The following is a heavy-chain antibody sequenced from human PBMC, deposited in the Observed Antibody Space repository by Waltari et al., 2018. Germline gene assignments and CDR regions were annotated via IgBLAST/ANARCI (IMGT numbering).Heavy chain of an antibody. J-gene: IGHJ6*02. CDR1: GGSFSGYY. CDR3: ARGRRRYCSSTSCYRPYYYYYGMDV. D-gene: IGHD2-2*01. CDR2: INHSGST. V-gene: IGHV4-34*01. Sequence: QVQLQQWGAGLLKPSETLSLTCAVYGGSFSGYYWSWIRQPPGKGLEWFGEINHSGSTNYNPSLKSRVTISVDTSKNQFSLKLSSVTAADTAVYYCARGRRRYCSSTSCYRPYYYYYGMDVWGQGTTVTVSS.